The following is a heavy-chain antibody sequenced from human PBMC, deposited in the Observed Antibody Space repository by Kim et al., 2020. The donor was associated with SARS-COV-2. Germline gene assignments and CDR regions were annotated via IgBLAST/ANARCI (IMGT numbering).Heavy chain of an antibody. CDR3: AREGYCSGGSCYNYYYYGMDV. D-gene: IGHD2-15*01. CDR2: ISYDGSNK. J-gene: IGHJ6*02. CDR1: GFTFSSYA. Sequence: GGSLRLSCAASGFTFSSYAMHWVRQAPGKGLEWVAVISYDGSNKYYADSVKGRFTISRDNSKNTLYLQMNSLRAEDTAVYYCAREGYCSGGSCYNYYYYGMDVWGQGTTVTVSS. V-gene: IGHV3-30*04.